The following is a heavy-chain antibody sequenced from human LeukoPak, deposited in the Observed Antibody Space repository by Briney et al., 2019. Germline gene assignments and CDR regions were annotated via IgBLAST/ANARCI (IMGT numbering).Heavy chain of an antibody. V-gene: IGHV3-30*18. CDR1: GFIFSSYD. J-gene: IGHJ4*02. D-gene: IGHD3-22*01. CDR3: AKNADSGGYYYVNY. CDR2: ISNDGNNK. Sequence: GGSLRLSCAASGFIFSSYDMYWVRQAPGKGLEWVAVISNDGNNKQYADSVKGRFTISRDNSKNTLYVQMNSLRAEDTAVYYCAKNADSGGYYYVNYWGQGTLVTVSS.